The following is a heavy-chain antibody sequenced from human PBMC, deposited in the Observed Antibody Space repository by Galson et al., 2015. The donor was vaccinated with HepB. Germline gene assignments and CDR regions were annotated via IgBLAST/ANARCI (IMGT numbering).Heavy chain of an antibody. CDR3: ARAPVTINVYYYYGMDV. D-gene: IGHD4-17*01. CDR1: GVTFSSYA. J-gene: IGHJ6*02. CDR2: IIPIFGTA. V-gene: IGHV1-69*13. Sequence: SVKVSCKASGVTFSSYAISWVRQAPGQGLEWMGGIIPIFGTANYAQKFQGRVTITADESTSTAYMELSSLRSEDTAVYYCARAPVTINVYYYYGMDVWGQGTTVTVSS.